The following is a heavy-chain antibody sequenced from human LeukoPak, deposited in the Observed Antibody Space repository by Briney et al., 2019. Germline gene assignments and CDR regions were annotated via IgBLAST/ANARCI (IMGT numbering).Heavy chain of an antibody. CDR2: INHSGST. CDR1: GGSLSGYY. CDR3: ARAHEYYNDSSGYFSNGYYFDY. V-gene: IGHV4-34*01. Sequence: PSETLSLTCAVYGGSLSGYYWSWIRQPPGKGLEWIGEINHSGSTNYNPSLKSRVTISVDRSKNQFSLKLSSVTAADTAVYYCARAHEYYNDSSGYFSNGYYFDYWGQGTLVTVSS. J-gene: IGHJ4*02. D-gene: IGHD3-22*01.